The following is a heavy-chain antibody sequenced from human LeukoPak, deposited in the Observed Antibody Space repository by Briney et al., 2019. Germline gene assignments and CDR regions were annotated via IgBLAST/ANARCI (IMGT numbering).Heavy chain of an antibody. CDR3: AREGYGDYSWFDP. Sequence: SVKVSCKASGATFSSYAISWVRQGPGQGLEWMGGIIPIFGTANYAQKFQGRVTITADESTSTAYMELSSLRSEDTAVYYCAREGYGDYSWFDPWGQGTLVTVSS. CDR1: GATFSSYA. CDR2: IIPIFGTA. V-gene: IGHV1-69*01. D-gene: IGHD4-17*01. J-gene: IGHJ5*02.